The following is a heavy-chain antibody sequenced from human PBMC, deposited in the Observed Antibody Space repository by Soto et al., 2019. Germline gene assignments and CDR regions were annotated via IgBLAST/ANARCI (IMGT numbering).Heavy chain of an antibody. V-gene: IGHV3-21*04. CDR3: ARVPYSYGLLFYLDY. D-gene: IGHD5-18*01. CDR2: ISSSSSYI. Sequence: PGGSLRLSCAASGFTFSSYIMNWVRQAPGKGLEWVSSISSSSSYIYYADSVKGRFTMTRDTSTSTVYMEVSSLRSEDTALYYCARVPYSYGLLFYLDYWGQGTLVTVSS. CDR1: GFTFSSYI. J-gene: IGHJ4*02.